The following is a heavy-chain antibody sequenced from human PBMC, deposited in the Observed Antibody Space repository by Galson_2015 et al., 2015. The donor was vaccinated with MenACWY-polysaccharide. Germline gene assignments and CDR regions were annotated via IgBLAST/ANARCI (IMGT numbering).Heavy chain of an antibody. CDR3: ALIPPAPSRQVPAYYYGVAV. CDR1: GFSLSTSGVS. CDR2: IDWDDDD. J-gene: IGHJ6*02. V-gene: IGHV2-70*11. Sequence: ALVKPTQTLTLTCTFYGFSLSTSGVSVSWVRQPPGKALEWLARIDWDDDDYYSTSLKTRLTISKDTSKNQVFLTMTNMKPVDTATYYCALIPPAPSRQVPAYYYGVAVWGQGTTVTVSS.